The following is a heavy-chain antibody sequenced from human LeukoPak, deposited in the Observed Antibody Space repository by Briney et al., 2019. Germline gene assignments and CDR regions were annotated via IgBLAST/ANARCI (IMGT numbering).Heavy chain of an antibody. D-gene: IGHD1-14*01. V-gene: IGHV4-30-2*01. J-gene: IGHJ2*01. CDR3: ARDRGTPNWYFDL. CDR2: IYHSGST. CDR1: GGSISSGGYS. Sequence: SQTLSLTCAVSGGSISSGGYSWSWIRQPPGKGLEWIGYIYHSGSTYYNPSLKSRVTISVDRSKNQFSLKLSSVTAADTAVYYCARDRGTPNWYFDLWGRGTLVTVSS.